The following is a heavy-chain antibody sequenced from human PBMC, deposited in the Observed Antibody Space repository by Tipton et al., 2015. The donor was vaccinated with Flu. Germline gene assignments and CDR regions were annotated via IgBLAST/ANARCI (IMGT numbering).Heavy chain of an antibody. V-gene: IGHV3-21*01. CDR3: ARDGESGSYYPTKYYYYGMDV. Sequence: VQLVQSGGGLVKPGGSLRLSCAASGFTFSSYSMNWVRQAPGKGLEWVSSISSSSSYIYYADSVKGRFTISRDNAKNSLYLQMNSLRAEDTAVYYCARDGESGSYYPTKYYYYGMDVWGQGTTVTVSS. J-gene: IGHJ6*02. D-gene: IGHD1-26*01. CDR2: ISSSSSYI. CDR1: GFTFSSYS.